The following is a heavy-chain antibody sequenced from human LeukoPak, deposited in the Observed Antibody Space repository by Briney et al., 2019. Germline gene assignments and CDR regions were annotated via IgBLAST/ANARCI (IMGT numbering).Heavy chain of an antibody. CDR1: GYTLTELS. V-gene: IGHV1-24*01. CDR2: FVPEDVET. Sequence: ASLRDSSKVSGYTLTELSMHWVRHAPGKGLEWMVGFVPEDVETIYPQKLQGRVTMTEDTSTDTAYMELSSLRSEDTAVYYCATDLNGSSGWMTNAFDIWGEGTMVTVSS. CDR3: ATDLNGSSGWMTNAFDI. D-gene: IGHD6-19*01. J-gene: IGHJ3*02.